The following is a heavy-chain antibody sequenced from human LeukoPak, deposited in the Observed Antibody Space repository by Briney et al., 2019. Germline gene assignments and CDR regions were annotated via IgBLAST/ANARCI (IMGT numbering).Heavy chain of an antibody. CDR2: IYYSGST. Sequence: PSETLSLTCTVSGGSISSTTYYWGWIRQPPGKGLEWIGYIYYSGSTNYNPSLKSRVTISVDTSKNQFSLKLSSVTAADTAVYYCARGFDWLLRDWGQGTLVTVSS. J-gene: IGHJ4*02. V-gene: IGHV4-61*05. CDR1: GGSISSTTYY. CDR3: ARGFDWLLRD. D-gene: IGHD3-9*01.